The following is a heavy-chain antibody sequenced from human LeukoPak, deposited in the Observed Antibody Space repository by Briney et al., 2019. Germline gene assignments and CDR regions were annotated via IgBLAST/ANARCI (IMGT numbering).Heavy chain of an antibody. CDR2: IYHSGST. D-gene: IGHD3-16*02. J-gene: IGHJ4*02. Sequence: SETLSLTCTVSGYSISSGYYWGWIRQPPGKGLGGIGSIYHSGSTYYNPSLKSRVTISVDTSKNQFSLKLSSVTAADTAVYYCAREGAKLRLGELSLSPDYWGQGTLVTVSS. V-gene: IGHV4-38-2*02. CDR3: AREGAKLRLGELSLSPDY. CDR1: GYSISSGYY.